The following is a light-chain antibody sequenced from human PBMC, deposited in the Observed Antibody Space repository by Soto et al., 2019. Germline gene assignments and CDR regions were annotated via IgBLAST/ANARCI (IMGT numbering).Light chain of an antibody. J-gene: IGKJ5*01. CDR2: AAS. V-gene: IGKV3D-7*01. CDR3: QQYYSYLGT. CDR1: QSVSSTY. Sequence: EIVLSQSPVTLSLSSGERATLXXRASQSVSSTYLAGYQQKPGQAPRXXIYAASNRATGVPARFSGSWSGTDFTLTISCLQSEDFATYYCQQYYSYLGTFGQGTRLEIK.